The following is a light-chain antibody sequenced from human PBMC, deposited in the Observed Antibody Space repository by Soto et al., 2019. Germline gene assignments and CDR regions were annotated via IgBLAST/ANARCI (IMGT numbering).Light chain of an antibody. V-gene: IGKV3-11*01. CDR1: QSVSTY. CDR2: DAS. Sequence: EIVLTQSPATLSLSPGERAALSCRASQSVSTYLACYQQKPGQAPRLFIYDASTRATGIPARFSGSGSGTDFTLTISSLEPEDFAVYYCQQRSKSPITFGQGTRLEIK. CDR3: QQRSKSPIT. J-gene: IGKJ5*01.